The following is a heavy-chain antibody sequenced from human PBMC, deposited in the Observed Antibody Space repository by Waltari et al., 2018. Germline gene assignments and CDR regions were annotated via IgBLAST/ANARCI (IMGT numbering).Heavy chain of an antibody. D-gene: IGHD2-2*01. CDR3: ARVPLYCSSTSCYLVAFDI. CDR1: GGSISSSSYY. V-gene: IGHV4-39*07. Sequence: QLQLQESGPGLVKPSETLSLTCTVSGGSISSSSYYWGWIRPPPGTGLEWIGSIYYSGSTYYNPSLKSRVTISVDTSKNQFSLKLSSVTAADTAVYYCARVPLYCSSTSCYLVAFDIWGQGTMVTVSS. CDR2: IYYSGST. J-gene: IGHJ3*02.